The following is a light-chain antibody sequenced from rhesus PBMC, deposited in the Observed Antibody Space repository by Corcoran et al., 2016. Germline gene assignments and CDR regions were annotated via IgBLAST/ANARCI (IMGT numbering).Light chain of an antibody. Sequence: EIVLTQSPTSMAVSQGERVTISCTASSSVSTSYLHWYQQKPGFPPRLFVYRTSILASGVPARFSGSGSGTSYTLTISSMEAEDAANYYCQQGNSIPLTFGGGTKVEIK. CDR3: QQGNSIPLT. V-gene: IGKV3-35*01. CDR1: SSVSTSY. CDR2: RTS. J-gene: IGKJ4*01.